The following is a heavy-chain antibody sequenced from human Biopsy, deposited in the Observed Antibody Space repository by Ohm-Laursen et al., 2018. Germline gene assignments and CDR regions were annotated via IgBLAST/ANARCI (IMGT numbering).Heavy chain of an antibody. CDR1: GDSIARYY. J-gene: IGHJ4*02. V-gene: IGHV4-59*01. Sequence: GTLSLTCAVSGDSIARYYWTWIRQPPGQGLEYIGYIYDRGSTANYNPSLESRVTMSVDMPKNQFSLKLSSVTAADTAIYYCARGMRSSGWPYFDSWGQGTLVTVSS. CDR2: IYDRGST. CDR3: ARGMRSSGWPYFDS. D-gene: IGHD6-19*01.